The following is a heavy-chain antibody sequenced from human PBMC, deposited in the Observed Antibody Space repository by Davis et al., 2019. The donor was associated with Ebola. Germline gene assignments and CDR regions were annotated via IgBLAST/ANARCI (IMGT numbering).Heavy chain of an antibody. CDR2: INAGNGNT. CDR1: GYNFTNYA. CDR3: ARIVLLQDFYGMDL. V-gene: IGHV1-3*01. D-gene: IGHD1-26*01. J-gene: IGHJ6*02. Sequence: ASVKVSCKASGYNFTNYAMHWVRQAPGQRLEWMAWINAGNGNTKVSQKFQDRVTITRDTSASTAYMELNSLGSEDTAVFYCARIVLLQDFYGMDLWGQGTTVTVSS.